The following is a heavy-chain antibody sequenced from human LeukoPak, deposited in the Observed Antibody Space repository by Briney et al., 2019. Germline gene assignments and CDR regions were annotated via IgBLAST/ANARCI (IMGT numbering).Heavy chain of an antibody. Sequence: SETLSLTCTVSGGSISSSSYYWGWIRQPPGKGLEWIGSIYYSGSTYYNPSLKSRVTISVDTSKNQFSLKLSSVTAADTAVYYCARGDQLLWFGELLFYFDYWGQGTLVTVSS. CDR1: GGSISSSSYY. J-gene: IGHJ4*02. V-gene: IGHV4-39*01. CDR3: ARGDQLLWFGELLFYFDY. CDR2: IYYSGST. D-gene: IGHD3-10*01.